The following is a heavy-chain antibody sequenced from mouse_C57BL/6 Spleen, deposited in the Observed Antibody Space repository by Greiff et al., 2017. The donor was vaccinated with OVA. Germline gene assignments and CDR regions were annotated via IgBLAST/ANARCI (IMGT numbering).Heavy chain of an antibody. V-gene: IGHV8-8*01. CDR2: IWWDDDK. CDR3: ARIEDYDESLYYAMDY. CDR1: GFSLSTFGMG. J-gene: IGHJ4*01. D-gene: IGHD2-4*01. Sequence: QVTLKESGPGILQPSQTLSLTCSFSGFSLSTFGMGVGWIRQPSGKGLEWLAHIWWDDDKYYNPALKSRLTISKDTSKNQVFLKIANVDTADTATYDGARIEDYDESLYYAMDYWGQGTSVTVSS.